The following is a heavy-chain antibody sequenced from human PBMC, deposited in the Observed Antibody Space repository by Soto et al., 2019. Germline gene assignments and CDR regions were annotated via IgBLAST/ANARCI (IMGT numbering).Heavy chain of an antibody. Sequence: EVQLVESGGGLVQPGRSLRLSCAASGFTFDDYAMHWVRQAPGKGLEWVSGISWNSGSIGYADSVKGRFTISRDNPKNPLYLHVISLGDADTALYCCAKHSVVVVAASRYSCRDFLGQGTTVTGSS. CDR1: GFTFDDYA. V-gene: IGHV3-9*01. CDR3: AKHSVVVVAASRYSCRDF. J-gene: IGHJ6*02. D-gene: IGHD2-15*01. CDR2: ISWNSGSI.